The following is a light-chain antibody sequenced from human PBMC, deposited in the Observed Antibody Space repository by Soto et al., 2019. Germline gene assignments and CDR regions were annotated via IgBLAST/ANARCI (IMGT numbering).Light chain of an antibody. V-gene: IGKV1-5*01. J-gene: IGKJ5*01. CDR3: QQSFTTPP. CDR2: AAS. CDR1: QTVNAW. Sequence: DIQMTQSPSTLSASLGDRVTITCRASQTVNAWLAWYQHKPGKAPKPLIYAASILESGVPSRFSGSGSGTDFTLTISSLQPDDFATYYCQQSFTTPPFGQGTLLDI.